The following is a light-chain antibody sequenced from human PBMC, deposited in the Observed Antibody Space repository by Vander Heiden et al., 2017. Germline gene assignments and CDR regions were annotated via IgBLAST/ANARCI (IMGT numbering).Light chain of an antibody. J-gene: IGKJ4*01. Sequence: DIQMTQSPSSLSASVGDRVTITCRASQGISNYLAWYQQKPGKVPKLLIYAASTVQSGVPSGFSGSGSGTDFTLTISSLQPEDVATDDCQKYKSEALTCGGGTKVEIK. CDR3: QKYKSEALT. CDR2: AAS. V-gene: IGKV1-27*01. CDR1: QGISNY.